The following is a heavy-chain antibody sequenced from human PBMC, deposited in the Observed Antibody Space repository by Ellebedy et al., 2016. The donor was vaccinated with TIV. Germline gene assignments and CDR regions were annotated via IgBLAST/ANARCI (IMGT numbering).Heavy chain of an antibody. CDR3: VRNGAAAGWGNWFDP. V-gene: IGHV4-4*02. J-gene: IGHJ5*02. Sequence: SETLSLTCDVSGGSFTSENSWSWVRQPPGKGLEWIGEIFHTGRINYNPSLKSRVTISLDKSKDQLSLTLKSVTAADTAVYHCVRNGAAAGWGNWFDPWGQGTLVTVSS. CDR1: GGSFTSENS. D-gene: IGHD2-2*01. CDR2: IFHTGRI.